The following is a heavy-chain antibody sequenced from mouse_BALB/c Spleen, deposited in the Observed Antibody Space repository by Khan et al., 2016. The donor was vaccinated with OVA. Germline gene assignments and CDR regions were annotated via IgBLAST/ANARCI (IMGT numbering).Heavy chain of an antibody. CDR2: IDPFSGGT. CDR1: GYSFTSYY. D-gene: IGHD2-2*01. CDR3: TRHGYVAWFTY. Sequence: VQLQQPGPELMKPGASVKISCKASGYSFTSYYIHWVMQSHGKSLEWIGYIDPFSGGTTYNQKFKGKATLTVDKSSSTAYIHFSNLTSEDSAVYYCTRHGYVAWFTYWGQGTLVTVSA. V-gene: IGHV1S135*01. J-gene: IGHJ3*01.